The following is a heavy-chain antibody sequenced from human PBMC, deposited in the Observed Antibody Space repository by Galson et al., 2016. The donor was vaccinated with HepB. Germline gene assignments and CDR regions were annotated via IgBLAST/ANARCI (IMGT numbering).Heavy chain of an antibody. CDR1: GYTFTGYY. J-gene: IGHJ5*01. CDR3: ASDPYTTGWYDS. D-gene: IGHD6-19*01. V-gene: IGHV1-2*02. Sequence: SVKVSCKASGYTFTGYYLHWVRQTPGQGLEWMGWINPASGDTKYVRTLQGRVTMTSDTSTNTAYLELRRLKSDDTAIYYCASDPYTTGWYDSWGHGTLVTVSS. CDR2: INPASGDT.